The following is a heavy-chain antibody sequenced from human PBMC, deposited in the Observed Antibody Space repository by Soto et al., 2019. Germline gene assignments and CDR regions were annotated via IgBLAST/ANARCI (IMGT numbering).Heavy chain of an antibody. V-gene: IGHV1-69*06. CDR1: GGTFSSYA. CDR2: IIPIFGTA. Sequence: SVKVSCKASGGTFSSYAISWVRQAPGQGLEWMGGIIPIFGTANYAQKFQGRVTITADKSTSTAYMELSSLRSEDTAVYYCARDGVVPAAIPHSYYYYGMDVWG. CDR3: ARDGVVPAAIPHSYYYYGMDV. D-gene: IGHD2-2*01. J-gene: IGHJ6*02.